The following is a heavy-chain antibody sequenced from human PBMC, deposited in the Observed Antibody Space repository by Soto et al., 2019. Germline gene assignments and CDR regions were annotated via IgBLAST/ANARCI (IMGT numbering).Heavy chain of an antibody. CDR1: GRSVSGYY. D-gene: IGHD2-2*02. CDR2: INHSVST. CDR3: GRGHCSSTSCYMRYYYYGMDV. Sequence: XETLSLTCPVYGRSVSGYYWSWIRQPPGKGLEWIGEINHSVSTNYNPSLKSRVTISVDTSKNQFSLKLSSVTAADTAVYYCGRGHCSSTSCYMRYYYYGMDVWGQGTTVTVSS. V-gene: IGHV4-34*01. J-gene: IGHJ6*02.